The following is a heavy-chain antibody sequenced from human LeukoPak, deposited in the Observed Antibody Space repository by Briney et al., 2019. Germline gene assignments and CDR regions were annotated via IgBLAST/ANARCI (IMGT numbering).Heavy chain of an antibody. CDR3: ARIVIVGATNWFDP. CDR1: GYTFTGYY. D-gene: IGHD1-26*01. J-gene: IGHJ5*02. V-gene: IGHV1-2*02. CDR2: INPNSGGT. Sequence: ASVKVSCEASGYTFTGYYMHWVRQAPGQGLEWMGWINPNSGGTNYAQKFQGRVTMTRDTSISTAYMELSRLRSDDTAVYYCARIVIVGATNWFDPWGQGTLVTVSS.